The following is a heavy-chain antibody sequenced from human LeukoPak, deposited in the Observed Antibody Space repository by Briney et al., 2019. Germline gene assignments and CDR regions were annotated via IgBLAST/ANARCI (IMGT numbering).Heavy chain of an antibody. V-gene: IGHV3-30*02. CDR2: IRYDGSNK. CDR1: GFPFSSYG. J-gene: IGHJ4*02. D-gene: IGHD3-16*02. CDR3: AKAMITFGGVIVQPDY. Sequence: GGSLRLSCTASGFPFSSYGMHWVRQAPGKGLEWVAFIRYDGSNKYYADSVKGRFTISRDNSKNTLYLQMNSLRAEDTAVYYCAKAMITFGGVIVQPDYWGQGTLVTVSS.